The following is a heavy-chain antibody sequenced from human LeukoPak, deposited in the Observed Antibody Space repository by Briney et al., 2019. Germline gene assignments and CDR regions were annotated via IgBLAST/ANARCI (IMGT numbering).Heavy chain of an antibody. V-gene: IGHV3-23*01. CDR3: ARDGYSGSYYRLYYFFMDV. CDR1: KFTFNNYA. CDR2: IGGSGDNM. D-gene: IGHD1-26*01. J-gene: IGHJ6*03. Sequence: PGGSLRLSCLASKFTFNNYAMTWVRQAPGKGLEWVSSIGGSGDNMDYADSVKGRFTISRDNSENTLYLQMNSLRGEDTAVYYCARDGYSGSYYRLYYFFMDVWGKGITVTVSS.